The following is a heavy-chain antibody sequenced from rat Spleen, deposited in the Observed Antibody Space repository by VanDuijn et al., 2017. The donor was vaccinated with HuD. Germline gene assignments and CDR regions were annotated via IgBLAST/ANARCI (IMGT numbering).Heavy chain of an antibody. CDR1: GFTFTNYD. CDR3: TRVYYFDY. CDR2: ISSGGGNT. Sequence: EVQLVESGGGLVQPGRSLQLSCVASGFTFTNYDMAWVRQAPTKGLEWIASISSGGGNTYYRDTVKGRFTISRDNAESTLYLQMDSLRSEDTATYYCTRVYYFDYWGQGVMVTVSS. V-gene: IGHV5-25*01. J-gene: IGHJ2*01. D-gene: IGHD1-11*01.